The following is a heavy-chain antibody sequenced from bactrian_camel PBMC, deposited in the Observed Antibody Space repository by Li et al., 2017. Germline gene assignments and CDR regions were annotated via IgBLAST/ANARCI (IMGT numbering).Heavy chain of an antibody. V-gene: IGHV3S26*01. J-gene: IGHJ4*01. Sequence: QLVESGGDSVQAGGSLRLSCSASEYSYSYYCMGWFQQVPGKEREGVAAIDSDGSTSYADSVKGRFTISRDNVNNTLFLQMNNLKIEDTAMYYCVIGYGLSPIVPVGQGTQVTVS. CDR1: EYSYSYYC. CDR2: IDSDGST. D-gene: IGHD3*01.